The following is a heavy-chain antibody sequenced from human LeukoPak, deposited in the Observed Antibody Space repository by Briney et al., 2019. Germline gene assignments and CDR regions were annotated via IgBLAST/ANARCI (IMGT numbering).Heavy chain of an antibody. Sequence: GGSLRLSCAASGFTVTSNYMTWVRQALGKGLEWVGRIRSKANSYATAYAASVKGRFTISRDDSKNTAYLQMNSLKTEDTAVYYCTRYSGSYYRDYWGQGTLVTVSS. D-gene: IGHD1-26*01. CDR1: GFTVTSNY. J-gene: IGHJ4*02. V-gene: IGHV3-73*01. CDR2: IRSKANSYAT. CDR3: TRYSGSYYRDY.